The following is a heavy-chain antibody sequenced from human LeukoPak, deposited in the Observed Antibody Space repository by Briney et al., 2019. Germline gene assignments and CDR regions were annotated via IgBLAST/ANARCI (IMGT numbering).Heavy chain of an antibody. D-gene: IGHD3-22*01. CDR1: GYTFTGYY. CDR3: AAGTYYYDSSTNFDY. V-gene: IGHV1-2*02. Sequence: ASVKVSCKASGYTFTGYYIHWVRQAPGQGLEWMGWINPNSGGTNYAQKFQERVTITRDMSTSTAYMELSSLRSEDTAVYYCAAGTYYYDSSTNFDYWGQGTLVTVSS. J-gene: IGHJ4*02. CDR2: INPNSGGT.